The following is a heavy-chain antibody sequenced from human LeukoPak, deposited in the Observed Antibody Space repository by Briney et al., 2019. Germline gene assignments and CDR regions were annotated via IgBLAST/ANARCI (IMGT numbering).Heavy chain of an antibody. CDR2: ISYDGSNK. CDR3: ARTLIEYSVSSCYFDY. CDR1: GFTYTKHA. V-gene: IGHV3-30*04. J-gene: IGHJ4*02. D-gene: IGHD6-6*01. Sequence: PGGSLRLSCAASGFTYTKHAMHWVRQAPGKGLGWAAVISYDGSNKKYADSVKGRFTISRDNSKNTLYLQMNSLRAEDTAVYYCARTLIEYSVSSCYFDYWGQGTLVTVSS.